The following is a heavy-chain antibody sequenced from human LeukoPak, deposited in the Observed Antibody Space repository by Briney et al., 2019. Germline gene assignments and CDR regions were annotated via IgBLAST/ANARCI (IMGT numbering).Heavy chain of an antibody. J-gene: IGHJ4*02. D-gene: IGHD3-16*02. CDR1: GFTFSGSA. V-gene: IGHV3-73*01. CDR3: TSLVDDHVWGSYRPY. Sequence: GGSLRLSCAASGFTFSGSAMHWVRQASGKGLEWVGRIRSKANSYATAYAASVKGRFTISRDDPKNTAYLQMNSLKTEDTAVYYCTSLVDDHVWGSYRPYWGQGTLVTVSS. CDR2: IRSKANSYAT.